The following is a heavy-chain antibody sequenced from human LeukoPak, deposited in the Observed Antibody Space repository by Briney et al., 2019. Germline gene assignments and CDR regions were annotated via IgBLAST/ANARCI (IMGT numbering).Heavy chain of an antibody. D-gene: IGHD4-17*01. CDR2: ISSSSSYI. V-gene: IGHV3-21*01. CDR1: GFTFSSYS. Sequence: GWSLRLSCAASGFTFSSYSMNWLRQAPGKGLEGVSSISSSSSYIYYADSVKGRFTISRDNAKNSLYLQMNSLRAEDTAVYYCAREDYGDKFDPWGQGTLVTVSS. CDR3: AREDYGDKFDP. J-gene: IGHJ5*02.